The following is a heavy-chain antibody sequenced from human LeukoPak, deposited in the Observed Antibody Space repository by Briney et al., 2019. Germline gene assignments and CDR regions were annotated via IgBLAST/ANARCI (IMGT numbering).Heavy chain of an antibody. CDR1: GGSISIGDYY. J-gene: IGHJ4*02. CDR2: IYYSGST. Sequence: SETLSLTCNVSGGSISIGDYYWSWIRQPPGTGLEWLGYIYYSGSTYYNPSLKSRVTISVDTSKNQFSLKLSSVTAADTAVYYCARDGAAAGILPSDYWGQGTLVTVSS. D-gene: IGHD6-13*01. V-gene: IGHV4-30-4*01. CDR3: ARDGAAAGILPSDY.